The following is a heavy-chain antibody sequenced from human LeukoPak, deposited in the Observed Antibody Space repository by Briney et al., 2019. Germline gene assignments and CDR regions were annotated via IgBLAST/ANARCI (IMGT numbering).Heavy chain of an antibody. CDR1: GGSFSGYY. CDR2: INHSGST. J-gene: IGHJ4*02. Sequence: SETLSLTCAVYGGSFSGYYWSWIRQPPGKGLEWIGEINHSGSTYYNPSLKSRVTISVDTSKNQFSLKLSSVTAADTAVYYCARHYGDLDYWGQGTLVTVSS. D-gene: IGHD4-17*01. V-gene: IGHV4-34*01. CDR3: ARHYGDLDY.